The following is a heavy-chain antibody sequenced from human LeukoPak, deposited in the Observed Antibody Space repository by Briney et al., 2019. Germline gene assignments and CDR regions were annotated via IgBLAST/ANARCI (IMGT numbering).Heavy chain of an antibody. J-gene: IGHJ2*01. CDR3: ARPLGNGYSYWYFDV. V-gene: IGHV1-69*04. D-gene: IGHD3-22*01. CDR2: IIPILGIA. Sequence: ASVKVSCTASGGTFSSYAISWVRQAPGQGLEWMGRIIPILGIANYAQKFKGRVTITADKSTSTAYMELSSLRSEDTAVYYCARPLGNGYSYWYFDVWGRGTLVPVSS. CDR1: GGTFSSYA.